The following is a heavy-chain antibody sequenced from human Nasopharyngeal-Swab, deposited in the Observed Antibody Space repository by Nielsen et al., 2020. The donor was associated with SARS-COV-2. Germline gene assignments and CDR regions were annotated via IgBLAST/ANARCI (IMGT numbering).Heavy chain of an antibody. V-gene: IGHV3-11*01. J-gene: IGHJ6*02. CDR3: ARDRHSSSWGKDYYYGMDV. D-gene: IGHD6-13*01. CDR2: ISSSGSTI. Sequence: GGSLRLSCAASGFTFSDYYMSWIRQAPGKGLEWVSYISSSGSTIYYADSVKGRFTISRDNAKNSLYLQMNSLRAEDTAVYYCARDRHSSSWGKDYYYGMDVWGQGTTVTVSS. CDR1: GFTFSDYY.